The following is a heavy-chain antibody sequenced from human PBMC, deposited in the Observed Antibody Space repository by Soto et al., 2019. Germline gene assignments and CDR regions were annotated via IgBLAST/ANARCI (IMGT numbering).Heavy chain of an antibody. Sequence: EVQLVESGGGLVKPGGSLRLSCAASGFTFSSYSMNWVRQAPGKGLEWVSSISSSSSYIYYADSVKGRFTISRDNAKNSLYLQMNSRRAEDTAVYYCARSGNYYYYYGMDVWGQGTTVTVSS. D-gene: IGHD1-26*01. CDR2: ISSSSSYI. J-gene: IGHJ6*02. CDR1: GFTFSSYS. V-gene: IGHV3-21*01. CDR3: ARSGNYYYYYGMDV.